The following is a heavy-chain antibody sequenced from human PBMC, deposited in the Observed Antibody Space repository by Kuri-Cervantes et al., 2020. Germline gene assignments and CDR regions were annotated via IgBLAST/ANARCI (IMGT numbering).Heavy chain of an antibody. Sequence: SVKVSCKASGGTFNNYGFSWVRQAPGQGLEWMGGIIPIFGTANYAQKFQGRVTITTDESTSTAYMELSSLRSEDTAVYYCASPKGYCSSTSCFYFDYWGQGTLVTVSS. CDR1: GGTFNNYG. V-gene: IGHV1-69*05. CDR2: IIPIFGTA. CDR3: ASPKGYCSSTSCFYFDY. D-gene: IGHD2-2*01. J-gene: IGHJ4*02.